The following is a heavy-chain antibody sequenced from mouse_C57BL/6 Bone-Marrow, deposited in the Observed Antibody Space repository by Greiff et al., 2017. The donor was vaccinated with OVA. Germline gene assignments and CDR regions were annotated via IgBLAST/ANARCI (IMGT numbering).Heavy chain of an antibody. D-gene: IGHD1-1*01. V-gene: IGHV1-26*01. J-gene: IGHJ2*01. CDR1: GYTFTDYY. CDR2: INPNNGGT. Sequence: VQLQQSGPELVKPGASVKISCKASGYTFTDYYMNWVKQSHGKSLEWIGDINPNNGGTSYNQKFKGKATLTVDKSSSTAYMELRSLTSEDSAVYYCARRPVERYYFDYWGQGTTLTVSS. CDR3: ARRPVERYYFDY.